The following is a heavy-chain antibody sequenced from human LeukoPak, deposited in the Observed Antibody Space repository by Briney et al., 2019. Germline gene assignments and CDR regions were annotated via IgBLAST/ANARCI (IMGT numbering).Heavy chain of an antibody. CDR1: GYTFTSYG. V-gene: IGHV1-18*01. D-gene: IGHD1-26*01. CDR2: ISAYNGNT. J-gene: IGHJ4*02. CDR3: ARDAHQSGSYNSDY. Sequence: ASVKVSCKASGYTFTSYGVSWVRQAPGQGLEWMGWISAYNGNTNYAQNLQGRVTMTTDTSTSTAYMELRSLRSDDTAVYYCARDAHQSGSYNSDYWGQGTLVTVSS.